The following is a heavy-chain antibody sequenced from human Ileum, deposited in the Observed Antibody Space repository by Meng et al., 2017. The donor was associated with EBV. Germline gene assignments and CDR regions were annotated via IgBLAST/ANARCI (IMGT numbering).Heavy chain of an antibody. CDR2: VSHDGKVK. CDR3: ARDPTVGVPDFFDY. CDR1: GFTFSNFA. J-gene: IGHJ4*02. Sequence: VQLVESGGGVGQPGRSLRLSCVASGFTFSNFAMHWVRQVPGKGLEWVAVVSHDGKVKYYADSVKGRFTISKDTSMDSLYLQMNSLRPEDTAVYYCARDPTVGVPDFFDYWGQGTLVTVSS. V-gene: IGHV3-30*04. D-gene: IGHD1-26*01.